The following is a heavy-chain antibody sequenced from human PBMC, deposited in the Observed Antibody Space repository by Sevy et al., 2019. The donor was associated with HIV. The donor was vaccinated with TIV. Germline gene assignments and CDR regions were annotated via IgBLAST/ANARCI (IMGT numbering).Heavy chain of an antibody. D-gene: IGHD3-10*01. CDR1: GLALSDYY. J-gene: IGHJ4*02. V-gene: IGHV3-11*01. CDR2: ISGGGATI. Sequence: GGSLRLSCAASGLALSDYYMAWIRQAPGKGLEWVSYISGGGATIYYADSVKGRFTISRDNAKATLHLQMNSLRVDDTAVYFCARDPFHFLRGCFWGQGTQVTDSS. CDR3: ARDPFHFLRGCF.